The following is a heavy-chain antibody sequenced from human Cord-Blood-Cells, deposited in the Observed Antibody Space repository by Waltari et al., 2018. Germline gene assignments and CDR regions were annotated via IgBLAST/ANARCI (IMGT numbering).Heavy chain of an antibody. CDR2: IYYSGST. D-gene: IGHD6-13*01. CDR1: GGSISSSSYY. CDR3: ASTASSSWYY. Sequence: QLQLQESGPGLVKPSETLSLTCTVSGGSISSSSYYWGWIRQPPGKGLEWIGSIYYSGSTSYNPSLKRRVTISVDTSKNQFSLRLSSVTAADTAVYYCASTASSSWYYWGQGTLVTVSS. J-gene: IGHJ4*02. V-gene: IGHV4-39*01.